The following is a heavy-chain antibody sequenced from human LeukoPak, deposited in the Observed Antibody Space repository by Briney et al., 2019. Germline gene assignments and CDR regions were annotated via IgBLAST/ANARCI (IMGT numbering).Heavy chain of an antibody. Sequence: GGSLRLSCAASGFTFSSYAMSWVRQAPGKGLEWVANIKQDGSEKYYVDSVKGRFTISRDNAKNSLYLQMNSLRAEDTAVYYCARAEPSIRWYTYYFDYWGQGTLVTVSS. V-gene: IGHV3-7*01. CDR2: IKQDGSEK. CDR1: GFTFSSYA. J-gene: IGHJ4*02. CDR3: ARAEPSIRWYTYYFDY. D-gene: IGHD4-23*01.